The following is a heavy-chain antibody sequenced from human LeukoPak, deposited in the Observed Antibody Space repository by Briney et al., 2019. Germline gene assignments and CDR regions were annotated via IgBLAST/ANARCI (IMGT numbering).Heavy chain of an antibody. CDR2: ISSNGRST. Sequence: GGSLRLSCVASGFTFSSYAMHWVRQAPGKGLEYVSAISSNGRSTYYANSVKGRFTISRDNSKNTLYLQMGSLRTEDMAVYYCAGVLGGHTNGLDYWGQGTLVTVSS. V-gene: IGHV3-64*01. CDR1: GFTFSSYA. CDR3: AGVLGGHTNGLDY. J-gene: IGHJ4*02. D-gene: IGHD2-8*01.